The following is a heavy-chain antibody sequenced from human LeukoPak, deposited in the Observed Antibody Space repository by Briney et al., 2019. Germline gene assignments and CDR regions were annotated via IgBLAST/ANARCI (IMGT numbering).Heavy chain of an antibody. D-gene: IGHD6-19*01. CDR2: ISYDGSNK. J-gene: IGHJ4*02. Sequence: SGGSLRLSCAASGFTFSSYAMHWVRQAPGKGLEWVAVISYDGSNKYYADSVKGRFTISRDNSKNTLYLQMNSLRAEDTAVYYCAKIAHTHRARTAVAGIGYWGQGTLVTVSS. V-gene: IGHV3-30-3*02. CDR1: GFTFSSYA. CDR3: AKIAHTHRARTAVAGIGY.